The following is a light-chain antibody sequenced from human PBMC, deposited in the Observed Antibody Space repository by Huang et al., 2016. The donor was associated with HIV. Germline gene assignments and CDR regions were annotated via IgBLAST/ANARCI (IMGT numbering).Light chain of an antibody. CDR3: QQYGGSSMYT. V-gene: IGKV3-20*01. CDR1: QSVSSSY. CDR2: GAS. Sequence: EIVLTQSPGTLSLAPGERATLSCRASQSVSSSYLAWYQQKPGQAPRLLIYGASSRATGIPDRLSGSGSWTDFTLIINSLEPEDFAVYYCQQYGGSSMYTFGQGTKLEIK. J-gene: IGKJ2*01.